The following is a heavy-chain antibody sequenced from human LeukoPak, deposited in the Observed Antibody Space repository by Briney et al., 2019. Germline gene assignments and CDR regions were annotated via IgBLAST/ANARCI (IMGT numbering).Heavy chain of an antibody. CDR1: GFTFSAYA. V-gene: IGHV3-21*01. CDR2: ISTGSSYM. CDR3: AGTAAGTDY. D-gene: IGHD6-13*01. J-gene: IGHJ4*02. Sequence: GGSLRLSCEASGFTFSAYAMTWVRQAPGKGLEWVSSISTGSSYMYYADSVKGRFTISRDNAKNSLYLQMNSLRVEDTAVYYCAGTAAGTDYWGQGTLVTVSS.